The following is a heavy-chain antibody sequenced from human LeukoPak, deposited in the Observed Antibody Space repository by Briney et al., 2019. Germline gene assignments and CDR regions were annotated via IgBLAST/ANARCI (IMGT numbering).Heavy chain of an antibody. V-gene: IGHV4-59*01. CDR1: GGSISSYH. CDR3: ARVRAMIGSWFDP. D-gene: IGHD3-22*01. CDR2: IYYSGST. Sequence: PSETLSLTCTVSGGSISSYHWSWIRQPPGKGLEWIGYIYYSGSTNYNPSLKSRVTISVDTSKNQFSLKLSSVTAADTAVYYCARVRAMIGSWFDPWGQGTLVTVSS. J-gene: IGHJ5*02.